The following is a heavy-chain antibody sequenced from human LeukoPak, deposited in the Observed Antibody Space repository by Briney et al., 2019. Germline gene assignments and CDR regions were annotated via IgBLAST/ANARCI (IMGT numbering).Heavy chain of an antibody. CDR1: GFTFSSYW. D-gene: IGHD6-19*01. J-gene: IGHJ4*02. CDR3: ARDRSSGWDDY. Sequence: GSLRLSCAVSGFTFSSYWMSWVRQAPGKGLEWVANINQDGSEKYYVDSVKGRITISRDNAKNSLYLQMNSLRAEDTAVYYCARDRSSGWDDYWGQGTLVTVSS. CDR2: INQDGSEK. V-gene: IGHV3-7*01.